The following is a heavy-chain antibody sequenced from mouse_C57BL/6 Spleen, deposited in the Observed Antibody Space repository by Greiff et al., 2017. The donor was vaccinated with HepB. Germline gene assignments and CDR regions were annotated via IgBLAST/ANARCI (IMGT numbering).Heavy chain of an antibody. CDR1: GFTFSDYG. J-gene: IGHJ2*01. CDR2: ISSGSSTI. D-gene: IGHD3-1*01. CDR3: ARSGRPDFDY. V-gene: IGHV5-17*01. Sequence: DVMLVESGGGLVKPGGSLKLSCAASGFTFSDYGMHWVRQAPEKGLEWVAYISSGSSTIYYADTVKGRFTISRDNAKNTLFLQMTSLRSEDTAMYYCARSGRPDFDYWGQGTTLTVSS.